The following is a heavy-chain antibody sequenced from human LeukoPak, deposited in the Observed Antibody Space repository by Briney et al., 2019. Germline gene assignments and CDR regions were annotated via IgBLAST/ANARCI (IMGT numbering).Heavy chain of an antibody. CDR1: GFTFSSYG. CDR3: ASWGAAADPPFDY. V-gene: IGHV3-33*01. D-gene: IGHD6-13*01. CDR2: IWYDGSNK. Sequence: GGSLRLSCAASGFTFSSYGMHWVRQAPGKGLKWVAVIWYDGSNKYYADSVKGRFTISRDNSKNTLYLQMNSLRAEDTAVYYCASWGAAADPPFDYWGQGTLVTVSS. J-gene: IGHJ4*02.